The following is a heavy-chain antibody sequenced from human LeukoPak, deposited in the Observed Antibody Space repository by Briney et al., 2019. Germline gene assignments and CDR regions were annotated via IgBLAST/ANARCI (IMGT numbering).Heavy chain of an antibody. D-gene: IGHD3-9*01. CDR2: IKQDGSQK. Sequence: GGSLRLSCAASGFTFSNYWMSWVRQAPGKGLEWVANIKQDGSQKFYVDSVKGRSTISRDNAKNSLYLQMNNLRADDTAVYYCARAGGDDDLTAYRPFDYWGQGTLVTVSS. CDR3: ARAGGDDDLTAYRPFDY. V-gene: IGHV3-7*01. CDR1: GFTFSNYW. J-gene: IGHJ4*02.